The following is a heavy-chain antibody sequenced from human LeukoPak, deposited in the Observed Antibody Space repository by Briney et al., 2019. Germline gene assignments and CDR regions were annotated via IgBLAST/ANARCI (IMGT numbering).Heavy chain of an antibody. Sequence: GGSLRLSCAASGFTFSNYAMHWVRRAPGKGLEWVAVISYDGSKKDYADSEKGRFTISRDNSKNTLYLQMNSLRAEDTAVYYCAKNSGGDSNHHFDYWGQGTLVTVSS. CDR3: AKNSGGDSNHHFDY. CDR1: GFTFSNYA. J-gene: IGHJ4*02. V-gene: IGHV3-30*04. D-gene: IGHD2-21*02. CDR2: ISYDGSKK.